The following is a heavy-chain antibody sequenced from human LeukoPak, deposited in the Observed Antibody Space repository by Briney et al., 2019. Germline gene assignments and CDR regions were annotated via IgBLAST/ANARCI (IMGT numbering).Heavy chain of an antibody. CDR2: INHSGST. D-gene: IGHD3-9*01. V-gene: IGHV4-34*01. CDR1: GGSFSGYY. CDR3: ARAGPPTYDILTGYYPPAKGAYDY. J-gene: IGHJ4*02. Sequence: SSETLSLTCAVYGGSFSGYYWSWIRQPPAKGLEWIGEINHSGSTNYNPSLKSRVTISVDTSKNQFSLKLSSVTAADTAVYYCARAGPPTYDILTGYYPPAKGAYDYWGQGTLVTVSS.